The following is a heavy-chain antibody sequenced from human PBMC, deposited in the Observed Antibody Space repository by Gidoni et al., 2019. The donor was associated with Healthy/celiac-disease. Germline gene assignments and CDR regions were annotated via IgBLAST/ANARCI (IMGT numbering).Heavy chain of an antibody. D-gene: IGHD3-16*01. J-gene: IGHJ4*02. V-gene: IGHV3-30*18. CDR1: GFTFSSYG. CDR2: ISYDGSNK. CDR3: AKEQGEAWNYFDY. Sequence: QVQLVESGGGVVQPGRSLRLSCAASGFTFSSYGMHWVRQAPGKGLEGVAVISYDGSNKYYADSVKGRFTISRDNSKNTLYLQMNSLRAEDTAVYYCAKEQGEAWNYFDYWGQGTLVTVSS.